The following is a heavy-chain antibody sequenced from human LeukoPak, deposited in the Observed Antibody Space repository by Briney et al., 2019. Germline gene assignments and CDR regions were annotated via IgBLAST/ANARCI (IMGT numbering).Heavy chain of an antibody. J-gene: IGHJ6*03. Sequence: GASVKVSCKASGYTFTGYYMHWVRQAPGQGLEWMGWINPNSGGTNYAQKFQGRVTMTRDTSISTAYMELSRLRSDDTAVYYCARGLKRIRYDFWSGLKEYYYYYMDVWGKGTTVTVSS. CDR3: ARGLKRIRYDFWSGLKEYYYYYMDV. V-gene: IGHV1-2*02. CDR1: GYTFTGYY. D-gene: IGHD3-3*01. CDR2: INPNSGGT.